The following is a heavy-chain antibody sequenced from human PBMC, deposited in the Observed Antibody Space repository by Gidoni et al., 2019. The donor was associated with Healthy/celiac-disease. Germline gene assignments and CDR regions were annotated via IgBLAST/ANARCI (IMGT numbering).Heavy chain of an antibody. Sequence: VQLVQSGAAAKKPGSSVKVSCKASGSTFSSYTINGVRQAPGQGLEWMGRIIPILNIPNYAQKFQDRVTITADRSTSTAYMELTSLRSEDTAVYYCATSPGYGDISNMDVWGQGTTVTVSS. J-gene: IGHJ6*02. CDR1: GSTFSSYT. CDR3: ATSPGYGDISNMDV. D-gene: IGHD4-17*01. CDR2: IIPILNIP. V-gene: IGHV1-69*02.